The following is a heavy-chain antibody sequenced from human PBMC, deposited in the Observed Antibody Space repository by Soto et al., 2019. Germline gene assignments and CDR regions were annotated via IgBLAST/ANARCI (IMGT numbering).Heavy chain of an antibody. V-gene: IGHV3-15*01. Sequence: GGSLRLSCAASGFTFSNAWMSWVRQAPGKGLEWVGRIKSKTDGGTTDYAAPVKGRFTISRDDSKNTLYLQMNSLKTEDTAVYYCTTASRIAARREIDYWGQGTPVTVSS. CDR2: IKSKTDGGTT. CDR3: TTASRIAARREIDY. D-gene: IGHD6-6*01. J-gene: IGHJ4*02. CDR1: GFTFSNAW.